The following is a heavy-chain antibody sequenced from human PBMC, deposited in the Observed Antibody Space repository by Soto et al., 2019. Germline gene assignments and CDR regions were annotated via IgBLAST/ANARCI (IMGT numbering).Heavy chain of an antibody. CDR2: IRYDGSNI. V-gene: IGHV3-33*01. CDR1: GFTFSGLG. Sequence: QVQLVESGGGVVQPGRSLRLSCAASGFTFSGLGMHWVRQAPGKGLEWVAVIRYDGSNIYYADAVKGRFTISRDNSKDTLYLQMNSLRAADTAEYYCARDGVGHTTFFGYFDYWGQGTLVTVSS. CDR3: ARDGVGHTTFFGYFDY. D-gene: IGHD1-26*01. J-gene: IGHJ4*02.